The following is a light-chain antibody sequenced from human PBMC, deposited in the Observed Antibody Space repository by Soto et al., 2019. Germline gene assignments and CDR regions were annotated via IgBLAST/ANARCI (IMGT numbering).Light chain of an antibody. Sequence: QSALTQAASASGSPGQSVTISCTGTSSDVGGYNYVSWYQQHPGKAPKLMIYEVSKRPSGVPDRFSGSKSGNTASLTVSGLEAEDEADYYCSSYAGSNNFVFGTGTKLT. V-gene: IGLV2-8*01. J-gene: IGLJ1*01. CDR3: SSYAGSNNFV. CDR2: EVS. CDR1: SSDVGGYNY.